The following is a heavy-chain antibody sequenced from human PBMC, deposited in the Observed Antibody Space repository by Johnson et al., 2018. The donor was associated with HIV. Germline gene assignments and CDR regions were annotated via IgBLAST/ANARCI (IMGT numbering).Heavy chain of an antibody. CDR2: IYSGGRT. Sequence: QLVESGGGVVQPGGSLRLSCAASGFTVCNNFMIWVRQAPGKGPEWVSVIYSGGRTYYTDSVHGRFTNSRDTAKTTMYLQMNSLGAEDTAVYYCAKCVSLYLALWGAFDIWGQGTMVTVSS. J-gene: IGHJ3*02. CDR1: GFTVCNNF. V-gene: IGHV3-66*02. CDR3: AKCVSLYLALWGAFDI. D-gene: IGHD3-16*01.